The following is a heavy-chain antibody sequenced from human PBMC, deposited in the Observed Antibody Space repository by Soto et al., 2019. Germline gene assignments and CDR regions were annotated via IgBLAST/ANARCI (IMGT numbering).Heavy chain of an antibody. CDR2: INHSGTT. D-gene: IGHD3-3*01. CDR1: GGSFSGYS. CDR3: ARARFDSWSHIYYGLDV. Sequence: TLSLTCAVYGGSFSGYSWTWLRQPPGKGLEWIGEINHSGTTDYNPALKSRVTMSADTSKNQFSLRMTSVNAADTAVYYCARARFDSWSHIYYGLDVWGQGTTVTVSS. J-gene: IGHJ6*02. V-gene: IGHV4-34*01.